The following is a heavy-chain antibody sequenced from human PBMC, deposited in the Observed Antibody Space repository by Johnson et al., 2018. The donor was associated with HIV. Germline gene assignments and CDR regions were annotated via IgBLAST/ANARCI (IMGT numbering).Heavy chain of an antibody. CDR2: IRFDETIK. V-gene: IGHV3-30*02. CDR1: GFTFNNYG. D-gene: IGHD2-15*01. CDR3: AKAVVGYAFDI. Sequence: QVQLVESGGGLVQPGGSLRLSCAASGFTFNNYGMHWVRQSPGKGLEWVAFIRFDETIKYYGDSVKGRFTISRDNSKNTLYLQMNSLRVEDTAVYYCAKAVVGYAFDIWGQGTMVTVSS. J-gene: IGHJ3*02.